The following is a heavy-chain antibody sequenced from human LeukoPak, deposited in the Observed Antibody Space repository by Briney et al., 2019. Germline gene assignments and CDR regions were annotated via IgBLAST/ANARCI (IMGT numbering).Heavy chain of an antibody. CDR2: ISGGGGST. D-gene: IGHD4-17*01. CDR1: GFTFTSYS. CDR3: AKSDYGDYGYFDY. J-gene: IGHJ4*02. Sequence: GGSLRLSCAASGFTFTSYSMNWVRQAPGKGLEWVSTISGGGGSTYYADSVKGRFTISRDNSKNTLYLQVNSLRAEDTAVYYCAKSDYGDYGYFDYWGQGTLVTVSS. V-gene: IGHV3-23*01.